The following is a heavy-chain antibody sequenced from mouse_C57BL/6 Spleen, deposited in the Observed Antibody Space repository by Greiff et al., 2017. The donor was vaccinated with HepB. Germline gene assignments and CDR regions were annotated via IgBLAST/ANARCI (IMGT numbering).Heavy chain of an antibody. CDR3: ASSTWYFDV. V-gene: IGHV5-17*01. Sequence: EVQGVESGGGLVKPGGSLKPSCAASGFTFSDYGMHWVRQAPEKGLEWVAYISSGSSTIYYADTVKGRFTISRDNAKNTLFLQMTSLRSEDTAMYYCASSTWYFDVWGTGTTVTVSS. D-gene: IGHD5-1*01. J-gene: IGHJ1*03. CDR2: ISSGSSTI. CDR1: GFTFSDYG.